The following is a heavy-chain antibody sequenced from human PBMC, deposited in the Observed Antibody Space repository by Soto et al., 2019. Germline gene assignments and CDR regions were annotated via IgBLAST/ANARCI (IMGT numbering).Heavy chain of an antibody. D-gene: IGHD2-21*02. V-gene: IGHV2-5*02. CDR1: GFSLSTAGVG. CDR3: IQSRCGGDCLQSYASHYYYGMDV. CDR2: IYWDDDK. J-gene: IGHJ6*02. Sequence: SGPTLVNPTQTLTLTCTFSGFSLSTAGVGVGWIRQPPGKALEWLALIYWDDDKRYSPSLRSRLTINKDTSKNQVVLTMTNMDPVDTATYYCIQSRCGGDCLQSYASHYYYGMDVWGQGTTVTVSS.